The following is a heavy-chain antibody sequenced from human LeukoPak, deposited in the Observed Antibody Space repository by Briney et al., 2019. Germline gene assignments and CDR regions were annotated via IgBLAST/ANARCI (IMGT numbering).Heavy chain of an antibody. CDR1: GFTFSSYA. D-gene: IGHD3-10*01. CDR3: ARDSFDPTGFDP. V-gene: IGHV3-30*04. Sequence: GRSLRLSCAASGFTFSSYAIHWVRQAPGKGLKWVAAISYDGGNKYYADSVKGRFTISRDNSKNTLYLQVNSLRAEDTAVYYCARDSFDPTGFDPWGQGTLVTVSS. J-gene: IGHJ5*02. CDR2: ISYDGGNK.